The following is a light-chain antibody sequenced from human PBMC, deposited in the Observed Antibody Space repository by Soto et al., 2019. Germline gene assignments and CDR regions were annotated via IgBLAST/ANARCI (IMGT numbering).Light chain of an antibody. J-gene: IGKJ1*01. CDR2: GAS. CDR3: QQTYTTPQP. CDR1: HSISTY. Sequence: DIQMTQSPSSLSASVGDRVTITCRASHSISTYVNWYQQKPGKAPEFLIYGASSLQSGVPSRFSGSVYGTDFALTIRGLQPEDFGFLYCQQTYTTPQPFGQGTQVEIK. V-gene: IGKV1-39*01.